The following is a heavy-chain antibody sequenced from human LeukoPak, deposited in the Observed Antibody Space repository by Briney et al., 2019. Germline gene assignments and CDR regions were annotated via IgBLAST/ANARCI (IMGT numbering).Heavy chain of an antibody. V-gene: IGHV4-4*07. J-gene: IGHJ6*02. D-gene: IGHD2-21*01. CDR1: GCSIRSYS. CDR2: IHSSGTT. Sequence: PSETLSLNCSVSGCSIRSYSWSWIRQPAGKGLEWIGRIHSSGTTYYNPSLKSRVTMSVESSKNQLSLKLTSVTAADTAVYYCAHIPIKSDVMDVWGQGTTVTVSS. CDR3: AHIPIKSDVMDV.